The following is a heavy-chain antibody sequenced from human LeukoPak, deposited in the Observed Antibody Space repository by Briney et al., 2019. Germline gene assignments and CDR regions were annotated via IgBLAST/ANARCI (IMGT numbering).Heavy chain of an antibody. J-gene: IGHJ5*02. CDR2: ISYSGST. Sequence: SETLSLTCTVSGGSISSGDYYWSWIRQPPGKGLEWIGYISYSGSTYYNPSLKSPVTISLDTSKTQFSLKLSSVTAADTAVYYCARAVDYYGSGSYYKRWFDPWGQGTLVTVSS. CDR1: GGSISSGDYY. D-gene: IGHD3-10*01. CDR3: ARAVDYYGSGSYYKRWFDP. V-gene: IGHV4-30-4*08.